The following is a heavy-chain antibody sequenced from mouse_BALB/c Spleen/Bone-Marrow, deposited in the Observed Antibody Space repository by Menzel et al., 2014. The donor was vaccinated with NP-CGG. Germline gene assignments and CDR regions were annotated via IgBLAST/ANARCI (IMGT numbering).Heavy chain of an antibody. CDR1: GFDFSSYW. Sequence: EVMLVESGGGLVQPGGSLKLPCAASGFDFSSYWMNWVRQAPGKGLEWIGEINPDSSTINYTPSLKDKFIISRDNAKNTLYLQMSKVRSEDTALYYCARLHYYGYGAYWGQGTLVTVSA. V-gene: IGHV4-1*02. CDR2: INPDSSTI. CDR3: ARLHYYGYGAY. D-gene: IGHD1-2*01. J-gene: IGHJ3*01.